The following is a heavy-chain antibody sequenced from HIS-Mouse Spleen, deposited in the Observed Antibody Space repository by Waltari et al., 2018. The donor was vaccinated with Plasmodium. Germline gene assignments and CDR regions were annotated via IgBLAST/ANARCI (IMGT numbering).Heavy chain of an antibody. J-gene: IGHJ2*01. CDR2: IKQDGSEK. V-gene: IGHV3-7*01. Sequence: EVQLVESGGGLVQPGGSLRLSCAASGFPFSSYWLSWVRKAPGEGLELVANIKQDGSEKYYVDSVKGRFTISRDNAKNSLYLQMNSLRAEDTAVYYCASSWYWYFDLWGRGTLVTVSS. CDR3: ASSWYWYFDL. CDR1: GFPFSSYW. D-gene: IGHD6-13*01.